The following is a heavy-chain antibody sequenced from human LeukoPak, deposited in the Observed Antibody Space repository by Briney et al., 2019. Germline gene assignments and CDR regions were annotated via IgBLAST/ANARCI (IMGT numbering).Heavy chain of an antibody. D-gene: IGHD6-13*01. CDR2: INWNGGST. J-gene: IGHJ4*02. CDR3: ARDPIAAAGVDY. CDR1: GFTVSSSY. Sequence: GGSLRLSCAASGFTVSSSYMSWVRQAPGKGLEWVSGINWNGGSTGYADSVKGRFTISRDNAKNSLYLQMNSLRAEDTALYYCARDPIAAAGVDYWGQGTLVTVSS. V-gene: IGHV3-20*04.